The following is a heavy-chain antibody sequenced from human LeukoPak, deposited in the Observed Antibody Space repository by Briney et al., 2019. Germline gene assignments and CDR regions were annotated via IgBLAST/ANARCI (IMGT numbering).Heavy chain of an antibody. V-gene: IGHV4-38-2*01. J-gene: IGHJ4*02. CDR2: IYHSGST. D-gene: IGHD7-27*01. CDR1: GYSISSGYY. Sequence: KASETLSLTCAVSGYSISSGYYWGWIRQPPGKRMEWIGSIYHSGSTYYNPSLKSRVTISVDTSKNQFSLKLSSVTAADTAVCYCARLGLTPFDYWGQGTLVTVSS. CDR3: ARLGLTPFDY.